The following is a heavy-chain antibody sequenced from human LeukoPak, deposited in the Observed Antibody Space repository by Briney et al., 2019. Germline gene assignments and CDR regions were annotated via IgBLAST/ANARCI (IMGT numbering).Heavy chain of an antibody. Sequence: GGSLRLSCAASGSTFSSYAMSWVRQAPGRGLEWVSAISGSGGSTYYADSVKGRFTISRDNSKNTLYLQMNSLRAEDTAVYYCAKDKSSGWYGYFQHWGQGTLVTVSS. J-gene: IGHJ1*01. CDR2: ISGSGGST. CDR1: GSTFSSYA. D-gene: IGHD6-19*01. CDR3: AKDKSSGWYGYFQH. V-gene: IGHV3-23*01.